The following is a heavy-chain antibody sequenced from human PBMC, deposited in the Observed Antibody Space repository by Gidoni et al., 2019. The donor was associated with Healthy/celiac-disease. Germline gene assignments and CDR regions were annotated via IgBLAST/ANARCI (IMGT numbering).Heavy chain of an antibody. V-gene: IGHV3-49*05. J-gene: IGHJ6*02. CDR2: IRSKAYGGTT. Sequence: EVQLVESGGGLVKPGRSLRLSCTASGFTFGDYAMSWFRQAPGKGLEWVGFIRSKAYGGTTEYAASVKGRFTISRDDSKSIAYLQMNSLKTEDTAVYYCTRDESPGGGNPHYGMDVWGQGTTVTVSS. CDR1: GFTFGDYA. D-gene: IGHD2-15*01. CDR3: TRDESPGGGNPHYGMDV.